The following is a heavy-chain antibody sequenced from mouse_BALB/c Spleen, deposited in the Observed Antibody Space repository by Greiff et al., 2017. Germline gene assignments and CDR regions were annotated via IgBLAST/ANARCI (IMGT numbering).Heavy chain of an antibody. Sequence: QVQLQQPGAELVKPGASVKLSCKASGYTFTSYYMYWVKQRPGQGLEWIGGINPSNGGTNFNEKFKSKATLTVDKSSSTAYMQLSSLTSEDSAVYYCTRDYYGSSYRYFDVWGAGTTVTVSS. CDR1: GYTFTSYY. V-gene: IGHV1S81*02. CDR3: TRDYYGSSYRYFDV. CDR2: INPSNGGT. J-gene: IGHJ1*01. D-gene: IGHD1-1*01.